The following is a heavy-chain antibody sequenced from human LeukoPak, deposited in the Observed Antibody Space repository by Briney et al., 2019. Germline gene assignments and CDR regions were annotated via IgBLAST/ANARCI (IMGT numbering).Heavy chain of an antibody. CDR1: GFTFSNYA. CDR3: AKEKQRNFDY. V-gene: IGHV3-23*01. J-gene: IGHJ4*02. CDR2: ISGSGDST. Sequence: GGSLRLSCAASGFTFSNYAMSWVRQAPGKGLEWVSGISGSGDSTYYGDSVKGRFTISRDNSKNTLFLQMKSLRAEDTAVYYCAKEKQRNFDYWGQGTLVTVSS.